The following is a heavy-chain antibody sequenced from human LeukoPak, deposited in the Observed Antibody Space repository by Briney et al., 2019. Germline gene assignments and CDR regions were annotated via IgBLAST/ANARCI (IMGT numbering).Heavy chain of an antibody. D-gene: IGHD2-15*01. CDR3: ARAGYCSGGSCLEY. J-gene: IGHJ4*02. Sequence: GGSLRLSCAASGFTFSGYAMSWVRQAPGKGLEWVSGINWNGGSTGYADSVKGRFTISRDNAKNSLYLQMNSLRAEDTAVYYCARAGYCSGGSCLEYWGQGTLVTVSS. CDR1: GFTFSGYA. CDR2: INWNGGST. V-gene: IGHV3-20*04.